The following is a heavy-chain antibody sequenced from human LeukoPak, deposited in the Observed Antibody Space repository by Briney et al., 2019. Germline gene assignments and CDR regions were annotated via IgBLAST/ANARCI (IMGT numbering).Heavy chain of an antibody. V-gene: IGHV3-7*01. D-gene: IGHD2-21*01. CDR1: GFSFGSYW. CDR3: ATDLGHSIHYFVS. J-gene: IGHJ4*02. Sequence: GGSLRLSCAASGFSFGSYWMSWVRQAPGKGLEWVANIKQDGSEEFYVDSVKGRFTISRDNGKNSLYLHMHSLGAEDTAVYYRATDLGHSIHYFVSWGQGTLVTVSS. CDR2: IKQDGSEE.